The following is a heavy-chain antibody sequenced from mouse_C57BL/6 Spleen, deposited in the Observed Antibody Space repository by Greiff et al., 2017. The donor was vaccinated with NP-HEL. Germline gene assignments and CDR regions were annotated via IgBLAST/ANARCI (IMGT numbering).Heavy chain of an antibody. CDR1: GFTFSSYA. J-gene: IGHJ2*01. Sequence: EVKLVESGGGLVKPGGSLKLSCAASGFTFSSYAMSWVRQTPEKRLEWVATISDGGSYTYYPDNVKGPFTISRDNAKKNRYLQMSHLKTEDTAMYYCARDRGYGSSYYFDYWGQGTTRTVSS. CDR3: ARDRGYGSSYYFDY. V-gene: IGHV5-4*01. CDR2: ISDGGSYT. D-gene: IGHD1-1*01.